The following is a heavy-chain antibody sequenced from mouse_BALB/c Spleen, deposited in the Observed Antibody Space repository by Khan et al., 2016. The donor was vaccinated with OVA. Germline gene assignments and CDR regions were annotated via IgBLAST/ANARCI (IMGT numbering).Heavy chain of an antibody. CDR1: GFTFSSFG. Sequence: EVKLMESGGGLVQPGGSRKLSCAASGFTFSSFGMHWVRQAPKQGLEWVAYMSSGSSTIYYGDTVKGRFTISRDKPKNTLFLQMTSLRSEDTAMYYCARAGGNFHWYFDVWGAGTSVTVSS. V-gene: IGHV5-17*02. D-gene: IGHD2-1*01. CDR3: ARAGGNFHWYFDV. CDR2: MSSGSSTI. J-gene: IGHJ1*01.